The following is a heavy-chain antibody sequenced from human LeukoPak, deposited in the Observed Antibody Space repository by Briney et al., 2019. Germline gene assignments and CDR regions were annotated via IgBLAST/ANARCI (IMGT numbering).Heavy chain of an antibody. CDR2: ISSSGGST. CDR3: AKNPNRSGWYQDY. D-gene: IGHD6-19*01. V-gene: IGHV3-23*01. Sequence: PGGSLRLSCATSGFSFSTHSMTWVRQTSEKGLEWVSAISSSGGSTYYVDSVKGRFTISRDNSKNTLYLQMNSLRAEDTAVYFCAKNPNRSGWYQDYWGLGALVTVSS. J-gene: IGHJ4*02. CDR1: GFSFSTHS.